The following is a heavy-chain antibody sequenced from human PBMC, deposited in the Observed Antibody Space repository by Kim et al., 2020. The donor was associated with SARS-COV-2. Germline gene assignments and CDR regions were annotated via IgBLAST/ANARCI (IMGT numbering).Heavy chain of an antibody. CDR3: ARDSFGAAASDY. V-gene: IGHV1-18*01. D-gene: IGHD2-15*01. CDR2: ISAYNGNT. J-gene: IGHJ4*02. Sequence: ASVKVSCKASGYTFTSYGISRVRQAPGQGLEWMGWISAYNGNTNYAQKLQGRVTMTTDTSTSTAYMELRNLRSDDTAVYYCARDSFGAAASDYWGQGTLVTVSS. CDR1: GYTFTSYG.